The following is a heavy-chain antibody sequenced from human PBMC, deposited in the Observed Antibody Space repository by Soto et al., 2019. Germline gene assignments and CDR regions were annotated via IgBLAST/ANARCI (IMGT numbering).Heavy chain of an antibody. CDR3: ARDQGNPREIDYYGMDV. D-gene: IGHD4-4*01. Sequence: GGSLRLSCAASGFTFSSYSMNWVRQAPGKGLEWVSSISSSSSYIYYADSVKGRFTISRDNAKNSLYLQMNSLRAEDTAVYYCARDQGNPREIDYYGMDVWGEGTTFTVS. CDR2: ISSSSSYI. V-gene: IGHV3-21*01. J-gene: IGHJ6*02. CDR1: GFTFSSYS.